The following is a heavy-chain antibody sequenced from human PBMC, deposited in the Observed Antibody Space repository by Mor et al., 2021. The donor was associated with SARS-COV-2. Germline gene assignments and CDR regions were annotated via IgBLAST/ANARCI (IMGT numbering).Heavy chain of an antibody. Sequence: VASINWNSGSIGYADSVKGRFIVSRDNAKNSLYLQMNSVRTEDTAFYYCAKDGVGRAAAALIDVLGTFDSWGQGTLVTVSS. CDR3: AKDGVGRAAAALIDVLGTFDS. J-gene: IGHJ4*02. D-gene: IGHD2-15*01. CDR2: INWNSGSI. V-gene: IGHV3-9*01.